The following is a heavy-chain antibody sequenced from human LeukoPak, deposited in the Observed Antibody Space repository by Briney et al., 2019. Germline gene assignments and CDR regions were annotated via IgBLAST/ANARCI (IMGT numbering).Heavy chain of an antibody. Sequence: PGGSLRLSCAASGFTVSSSYMYWVRQAPGKGLEWVSFFYRGDSTYYAESVRGRFTISRDNSKNTLYLLMNSLIPEDTAVYYCARALWFGEFLFDYWGQGTLVTVSS. CDR2: FYRGDST. J-gene: IGHJ4*02. D-gene: IGHD3-10*01. V-gene: IGHV3-53*01. CDR1: GFTVSSSY. CDR3: ARALWFGEFLFDY.